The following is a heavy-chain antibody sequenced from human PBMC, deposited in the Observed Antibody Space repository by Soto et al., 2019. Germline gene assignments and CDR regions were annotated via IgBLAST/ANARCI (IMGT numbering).Heavy chain of an antibody. CDR2: IYYSGST. CDR1: GDSINNRSYY. Sequence: SETLSLTRTVTGDSINNRSYYWGWIRQPPGKGLEWIGSIYYSGSTYNNPSLKSRVSMSVDTSKNQFSLKLRSVTAAGTALYYCARQRTSVVTQAYFDSWGQGSLVTVSS. V-gene: IGHV4-39*01. J-gene: IGHJ4*02. CDR3: ARQRTSVVTQAYFDS. D-gene: IGHD2-21*02.